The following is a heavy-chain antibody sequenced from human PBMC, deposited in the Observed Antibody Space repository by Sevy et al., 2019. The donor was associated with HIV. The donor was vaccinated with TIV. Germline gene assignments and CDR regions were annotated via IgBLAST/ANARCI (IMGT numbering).Heavy chain of an antibody. J-gene: IGHJ4*02. Sequence: GGSLRLSCAASGFSFSNYAMGWVRQTPGKGLERFSAITDGGGDTYHADSVKGRFTISRDNSKNVLFLQMNSLRADDTALYYCAKGSAASRPYYFDYWGQGTLVTVSS. CDR3: AKGSAASRPYYFDY. CDR1: GFSFSNYA. D-gene: IGHD2-2*01. CDR2: ITDGGGDT. V-gene: IGHV3-23*01.